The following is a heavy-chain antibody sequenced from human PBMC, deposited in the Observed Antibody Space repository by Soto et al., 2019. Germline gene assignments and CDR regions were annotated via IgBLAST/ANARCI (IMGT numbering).Heavy chain of an antibody. CDR3: ARDSTQMDV. CDR2: IWYDGSNK. Sequence: PGGSLRLSCAASGFTFTSYGLHWVRQAPGKGLEWVAVIWYDGSNKYYADSVKGRFTISRDNSKNTLYLQMNSLRAEDTAVYYCARDSTQMDVWGQGTTVTVSS. J-gene: IGHJ6*02. V-gene: IGHV3-33*01. CDR1: GFTFTSYG.